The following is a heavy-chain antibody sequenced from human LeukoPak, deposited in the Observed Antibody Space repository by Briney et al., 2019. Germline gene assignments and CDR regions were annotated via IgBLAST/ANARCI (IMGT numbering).Heavy chain of an antibody. V-gene: IGHV4-34*01. CDR2: INHSGST. CDR1: GGSFSGYY. Sequence: SETLSLTCAVCGGSFSGYYWSWIRQPPGKGLEWIGEINHSGSTNYNPSLKSRVTISVDTSKNQFSLKLSSVTAADTAVYYCARGGVGATTLNYWGQGTLVTVSS. CDR3: ARGGVGATTLNY. D-gene: IGHD1-26*01. J-gene: IGHJ4*02.